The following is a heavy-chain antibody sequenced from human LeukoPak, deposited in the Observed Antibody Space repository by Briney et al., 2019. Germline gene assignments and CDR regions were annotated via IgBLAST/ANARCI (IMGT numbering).Heavy chain of an antibody. Sequence: SETLSLTCTVSGDSISGYYWSWIRQPPGKGLEWIGYIYYSGSTNYNPSLKSRLTISADTSKGQFSLKLASVTAADTAVDYCAAGYSRMWYYFEYWGQGTLVAVSS. CDR2: IYYSGST. V-gene: IGHV4-59*12. J-gene: IGHJ4*02. D-gene: IGHD6-13*01. CDR3: AAGYSRMWYYFEY. CDR1: GDSISGYY.